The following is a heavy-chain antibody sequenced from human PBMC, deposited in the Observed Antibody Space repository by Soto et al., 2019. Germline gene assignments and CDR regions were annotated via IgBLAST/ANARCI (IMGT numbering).Heavy chain of an antibody. D-gene: IGHD1-20*01. J-gene: IGHJ4*02. CDR2: IYIGDST. CDR1: GLTVSSSY. Sequence: GGSLRLSCAASGLTVSSSYMSWVRQAPGKGLEWVSVIYIGDSTYYADSVKGRFTMSRDSSKNTVYLQMNSLRPEDTAVYYCARDAGITGTPGDFDYWGQGALVTVSS. V-gene: IGHV3-53*01. CDR3: ARDAGITGTPGDFDY.